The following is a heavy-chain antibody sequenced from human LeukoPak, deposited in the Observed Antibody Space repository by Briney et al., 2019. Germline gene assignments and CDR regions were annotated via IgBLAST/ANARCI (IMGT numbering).Heavy chain of an antibody. CDR2: INHSGST. J-gene: IGHJ5*02. CDR1: GYSISSGYY. CDR3: ARRYEVGWLLLRRTRGWFDP. V-gene: IGHV4-38-2*02. Sequence: PSETLSLTCTVSGYSISSGYYWGWIRQPPGKGLEWIGEINHSGSTNYNPSLKSRVTISVDTSKNQFSLKLSSVTAAGTAVYYCARRYEVGWLLLRRTRGWFDPWGQGTLVTVSS. D-gene: IGHD3-22*01.